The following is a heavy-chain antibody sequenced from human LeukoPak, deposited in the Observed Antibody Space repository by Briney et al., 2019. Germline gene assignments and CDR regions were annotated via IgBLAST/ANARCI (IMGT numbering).Heavy chain of an antibody. J-gene: IGHJ1*01. CDR3: ARDPRRITIFGVARGYFQH. CDR2: ISAYNGNT. CDR1: GGTFSSYA. V-gene: IGHV1-18*01. D-gene: IGHD3-3*01. Sequence: ASVKVSCKASGGTFSSYAISWVRQAPGQGLEWMGWISAYNGNTNYAQKLQGRVTMTTDTSTSTAYMELRSLRSDDTAVYYCARDPRRITIFGVARGYFQHWGQGTLVTVSS.